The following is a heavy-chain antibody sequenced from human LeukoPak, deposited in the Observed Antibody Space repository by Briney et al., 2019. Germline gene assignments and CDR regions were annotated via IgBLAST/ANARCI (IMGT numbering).Heavy chain of an antibody. J-gene: IGHJ4*02. D-gene: IGHD6-13*01. CDR3: AKGSSSWLLRYYFDY. CDR2: INHSGIT. Sequence: LSLTCAVYGGSFSAYYWSWVRQTPGEGLEWIAEINHSGITNYNPSLKSRVTISVDTSRNQFSLMLSSVTAAETAVYYCAKGSSSWLLRYYFDYWGQGTLVTVSS. CDR1: GGSFSAYY. V-gene: IGHV4-34*01.